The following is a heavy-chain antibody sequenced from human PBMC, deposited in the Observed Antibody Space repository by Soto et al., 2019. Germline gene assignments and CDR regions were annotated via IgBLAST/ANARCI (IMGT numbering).Heavy chain of an antibody. V-gene: IGHV1-8*01. CDR2: MNPNSGNT. Sequence: QVQLVQSGAEVKKPGASVKVSCKASGYTFTSYDINWVRQATGQGLEWMGWMNPNSGNTGYAQKFQGRVTMTRNTSISTAYMALISLRSEDTAVYYWATIKPGALECLLSPHWYFDLWGRGTLVTVSS. D-gene: IGHD3-3*01. CDR3: ATIKPGALECLLSPHWYFDL. CDR1: GYTFTSYD. J-gene: IGHJ2*01.